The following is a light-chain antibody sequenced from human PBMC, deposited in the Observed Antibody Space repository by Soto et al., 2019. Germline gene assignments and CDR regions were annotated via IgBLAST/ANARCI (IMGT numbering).Light chain of an antibody. V-gene: IGLV2-14*01. J-gene: IGLJ1*01. CDR1: SSDVGGYNY. CDR3: SSYRTGGPFV. Sequence: QSALTQPASVPGSPGQSIAISCTGTSSDVGGYNYVSWYQQLPGKAPKLLISEVSNRPSGVSHRFSGSKSGNTASLTISGLQAEDEADYYCSSYRTGGPFVFGTGTRSPS. CDR2: EVS.